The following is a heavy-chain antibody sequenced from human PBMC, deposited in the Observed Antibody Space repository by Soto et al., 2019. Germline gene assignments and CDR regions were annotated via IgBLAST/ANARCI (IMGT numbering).Heavy chain of an antibody. CDR3: AKTTLLLEWLNWFDP. V-gene: IGHV3-21*01. J-gene: IGHJ5*02. CDR1: GFTFSSYS. CDR2: ISSSSSYI. D-gene: IGHD3-3*01. Sequence: GSLRLSCAASGFTFSSYSMNWVRQAPGKGLEWVSSISSSSSYIYYADSVKGRFTISRDNAKNSLYLQMNSLRAEDTAVYYCAKTTLLLEWLNWFDPWGQGTLVTVSS.